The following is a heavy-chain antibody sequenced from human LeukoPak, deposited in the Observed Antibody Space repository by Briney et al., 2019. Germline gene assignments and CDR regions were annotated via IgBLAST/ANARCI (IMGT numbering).Heavy chain of an antibody. CDR3: ARDRSYGILTGYYIKGGYNWFDP. CDR2: ISSSGSTI. J-gene: IGHJ5*02. CDR1: GFTFSDYY. D-gene: IGHD3-9*01. Sequence: PGGSLRLSCAASGFTFSDYYMSWIRKAPGKGLEWVSYISSSGSTIYYADSVKGRFTISRDNAKNSLYLQMNSLRAEDTAVYYCARDRSYGILTGYYIKGGYNWFDPWGQGTLVTVSS. V-gene: IGHV3-11*01.